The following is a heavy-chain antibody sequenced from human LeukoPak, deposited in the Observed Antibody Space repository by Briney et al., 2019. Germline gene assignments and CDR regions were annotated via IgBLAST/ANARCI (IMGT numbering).Heavy chain of an antibody. CDR1: GFTLSSYA. CDR2: ISGSGGST. D-gene: IGHD3-22*01. CDR3: AKALLPDYYDSSGYYYFDY. Sequence: GGSLRLSCAASGFTLSSYAMSWVRQAPGKGLKSFSAISGSGGSTYYADSVKGRFTISRDNSKNTLYLQMNSLRAEDTAVYYCAKALLPDYYDSSGYYYFDYWGQGTLVTVSS. V-gene: IGHV3-23*01. J-gene: IGHJ4*02.